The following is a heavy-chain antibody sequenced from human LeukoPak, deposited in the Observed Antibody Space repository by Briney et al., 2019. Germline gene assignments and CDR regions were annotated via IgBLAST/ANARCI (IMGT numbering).Heavy chain of an antibody. V-gene: IGHV1-2*02. Sequence: ASVKVSCKASGYTFTGYYMHWVRQAPGQGLEWMGWINPNSGGTYYAQKFQGRVTMTRDTSISTAYMELSRLRSDDTAVYYCARCTRWELPEFDYWGQGTLVTVSS. J-gene: IGHJ4*02. CDR3: ARCTRWELPEFDY. D-gene: IGHD1-26*01. CDR2: INPNSGGT. CDR1: GYTFTGYY.